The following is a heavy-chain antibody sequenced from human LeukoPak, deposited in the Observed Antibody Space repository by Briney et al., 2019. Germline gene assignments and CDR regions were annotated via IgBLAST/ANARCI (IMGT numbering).Heavy chain of an antibody. Sequence: PSETLSLTCAVYGGSFSGYYWSWIRQPPGKGLEWIGEINHSGSTNYNPSLKSRVTISVDTSKNQFSLKLSSVTAADTAVYYCARAPPYCSSTSCYRYYYYGMDVWGQGTTVTVSS. CDR1: GGSFSGYY. D-gene: IGHD2-2*02. CDR3: ARAPPYCSSTSCYRYYYYGMDV. CDR2: INHSGST. V-gene: IGHV4-34*01. J-gene: IGHJ6*02.